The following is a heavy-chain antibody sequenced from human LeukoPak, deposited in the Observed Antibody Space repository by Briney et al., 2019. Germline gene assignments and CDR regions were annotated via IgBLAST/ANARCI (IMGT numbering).Heavy chain of an antibody. Sequence: ASVKVSCKASGYTFTSYDINWVRQATGQGLEWMGWMNPNSGNTGYAQKFQGRVTMTRNTSISTAYMELSSLRSEDTAVYYCARDKYSSESLYNWFDPWGQGTLVTVSS. J-gene: IGHJ5*02. D-gene: IGHD6-19*01. V-gene: IGHV1-8*01. CDR2: MNPNSGNT. CDR3: ARDKYSSESLYNWFDP. CDR1: GYTFTSYD.